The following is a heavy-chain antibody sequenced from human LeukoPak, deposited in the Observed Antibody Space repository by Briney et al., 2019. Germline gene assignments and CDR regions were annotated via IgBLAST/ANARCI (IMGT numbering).Heavy chain of an antibody. Sequence: ESLKISCKGSGYSFTSDWIGWARQMPGKGLEWMGNIYPGDSDTSYSPSFQGQVTISDDKSISTAYRQWSSLKASDTAMYYGARHDRMTMVREMGGMDVWGKGTTVTVSS. J-gene: IGHJ6*04. CDR3: ARHDRMTMVREMGGMDV. CDR1: GYSFTSDW. CDR2: IYPGDSDT. D-gene: IGHD3-10*01. V-gene: IGHV5-51*01.